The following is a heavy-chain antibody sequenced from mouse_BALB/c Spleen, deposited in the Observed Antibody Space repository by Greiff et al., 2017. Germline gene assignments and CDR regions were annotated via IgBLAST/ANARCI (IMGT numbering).Heavy chain of an antibody. Sequence: LQESGPGLVAPSQSLSITCTVSGFSLTSYGVHWVRQPPGKGLEWLGVIWAGGSTNYNSALMSRLSISKDNSKSQVFLKMNSLQTDDTAMYYCARDRDYGSSYDAMDYWGQGTSVTVSS. V-gene: IGHV2-9*02. CDR3: ARDRDYGSSYDAMDY. CDR1: GFSLTSYG. CDR2: IWAGGST. D-gene: IGHD1-1*01. J-gene: IGHJ4*01.